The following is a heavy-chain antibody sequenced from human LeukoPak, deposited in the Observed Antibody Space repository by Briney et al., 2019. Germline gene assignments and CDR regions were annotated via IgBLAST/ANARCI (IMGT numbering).Heavy chain of an antibody. D-gene: IGHD5-24*01. CDR3: ARDTRDGIDY. CDR2: TKHKAHSYTT. V-gene: IGHV3-72*01. CDR1: GFRFSDHY. Sequence: GGSLRLSCAASGFRFSDHYMDWVRQAPGKGLEWVGRTKHKAHSYTTDYAAFVKDRFIISGDDSKNSLFLQMNSLKTEDTAMYYCARDTRDGIDYWGQGTLVSVSS. J-gene: IGHJ4*02.